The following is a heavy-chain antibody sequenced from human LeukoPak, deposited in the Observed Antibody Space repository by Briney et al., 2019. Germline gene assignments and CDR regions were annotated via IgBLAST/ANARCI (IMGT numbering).Heavy chain of an antibody. J-gene: IGHJ4*02. D-gene: IGHD1-26*01. CDR3: ARVGGNYGLYYFDY. CDR2: ISSSSSTI. CDR1: GFTFSSYS. V-gene: IGHV3-48*02. Sequence: PGGSPRLSCAASGFTFSSYSMNWVRQAPGKGLEWVSYISSSSSTIYYADSVKGRFTISRDNAKNSLYLQMNSLRDEDTAVYYCARVGGNYGLYYFDYWGQGTLVTVSS.